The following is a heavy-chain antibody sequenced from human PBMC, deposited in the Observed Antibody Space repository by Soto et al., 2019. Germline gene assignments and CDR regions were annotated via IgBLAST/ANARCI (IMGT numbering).Heavy chain of an antibody. CDR3: ARLEGFGELSDYYYYMDV. D-gene: IGHD3-10*01. J-gene: IGHJ6*03. Sequence: PSETLSLTCTVSGGSISSYYWSWIRQPPGKGLEWIGDIYYSGSTNYNPSLKSRVTISVDTSKNQFSLKLSSVTAADTAVYYCARLEGFGELSDYYYYMDVWGKGTTVTVSS. CDR2: IYYSGST. V-gene: IGHV4-59*08. CDR1: GGSISSYY.